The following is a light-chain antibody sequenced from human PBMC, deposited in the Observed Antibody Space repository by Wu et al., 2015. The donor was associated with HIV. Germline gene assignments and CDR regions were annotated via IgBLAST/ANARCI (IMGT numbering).Light chain of an antibody. V-gene: IGKV1-39*01. CDR3: LQDYNLWT. Sequence: DIQMIQSPSSLSASVGDRVTITCRTSQNINSYLNWYQQRPGKAPKLLIFSTFNLQPGVPSRFSGSRSGTDFTLTISNLQPEDSATYYCLQDYNLWTFGQGTKVEI. CDR2: STF. J-gene: IGKJ1*01. CDR1: QNINSY.